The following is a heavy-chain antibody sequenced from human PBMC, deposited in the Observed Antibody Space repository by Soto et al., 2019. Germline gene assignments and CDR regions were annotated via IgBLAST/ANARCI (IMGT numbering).Heavy chain of an antibody. Sequence: SVKVSCKASGGTFSSYAISWVRQAPGQGLEWMGGIIPIFGTANYAQKFQGRVTITADESTSTAYMELSSLRSEDTAVYYCARVPKEYYYDSSGYWFQHWGQGTLV. CDR1: GGTFSSYA. CDR3: ARVPKEYYYDSSGYWFQH. J-gene: IGHJ1*01. CDR2: IIPIFGTA. V-gene: IGHV1-69*13. D-gene: IGHD3-22*01.